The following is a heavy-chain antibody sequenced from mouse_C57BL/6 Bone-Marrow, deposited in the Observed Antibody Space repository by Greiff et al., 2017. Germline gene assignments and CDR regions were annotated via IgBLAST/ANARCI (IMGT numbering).Heavy chain of an antibody. CDR3: VRGDYYGSSQYYYAMCY. CDR1: GFTFNTYA. D-gene: IGHD1-1*01. CDR2: IRSKSSNYAT. V-gene: IGHV10-3*01. Sequence: EVMLVESGGGLVQPKGSLKLSCAASGFTFNTYAMHWVRQAPGKGLEWVARIRSKSSNYATYYADSVKDRFTISRDDSQSMLYMQMNNLKTEDTSMYYCVRGDYYGSSQYYYAMCYWGQGTSVTVSS. J-gene: IGHJ4*01.